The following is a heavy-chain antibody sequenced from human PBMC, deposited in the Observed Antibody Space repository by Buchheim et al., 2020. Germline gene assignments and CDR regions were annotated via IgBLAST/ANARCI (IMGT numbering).Heavy chain of an antibody. V-gene: IGHV3-48*01. CDR1: GFTFSSYS. D-gene: IGHD3-22*01. CDR3: ARGPYDSSGYYFPLGLGYD. CDR2: ISSSSSTI. J-gene: IGHJ4*02. Sequence: EVQLVESGGGLVQPGGSLRLSCAASGFTFSSYSMNWVRQAPGKGLEWVSYISSSSSTIYYADSVKGRFTISRDNAKNSLYLQMNSLRAEDTAVYYCARGPYDSSGYYFPLGLGYDWGQGTL.